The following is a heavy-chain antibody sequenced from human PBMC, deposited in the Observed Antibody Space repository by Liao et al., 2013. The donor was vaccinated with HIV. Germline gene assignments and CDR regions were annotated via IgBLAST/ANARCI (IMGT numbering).Heavy chain of an antibody. J-gene: IGHJ6*03. CDR3: ARDDSRWYSAVWDSYYTDL. D-gene: IGHD6-13*01. Sequence: QLQLQESGSGLVKPSQTLSLTCAVSGGSISSATYSWSWIRQPPGKGLEWIGYIYHFGSTYYNPSLKSRLTMSLDRSKNQFSLRLSSVTAADTAVYYCARDDSRWYSAVWDSYYTDLWGKGTTVTVS. CDR2: IYHFGST. V-gene: IGHV4-30-2*01. CDR1: GGSISSATYS.